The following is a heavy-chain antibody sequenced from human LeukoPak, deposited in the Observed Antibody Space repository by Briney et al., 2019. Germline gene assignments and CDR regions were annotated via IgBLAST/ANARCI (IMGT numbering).Heavy chain of an antibody. D-gene: IGHD6-19*01. J-gene: IGHJ6*03. CDR3: AKLEEGWNYGYYMDV. CDR2: ISGRVGST. CDR1: GFTFSSYA. V-gene: IGHV3-23*01. Sequence: PGGSLRLSCAASGFTFSSYAVSWVRQAPGKGLEWVSAISGRVGSTYYADSVKGRFTISRDNSKNTLYLQMNSLRGEDAAVYYCAKLEEGWNYGYYMDVWGKGTTVTISS.